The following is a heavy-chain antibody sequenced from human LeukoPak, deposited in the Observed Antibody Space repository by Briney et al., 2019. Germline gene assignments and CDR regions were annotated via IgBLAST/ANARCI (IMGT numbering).Heavy chain of an antibody. CDR1: GFTVSSNY. D-gene: IGHD3-10*01. J-gene: IGHJ3*02. V-gene: IGHV3-66*01. CDR2: IYSGGST. Sequence: GGSLRLSCAPSGFTVSSNYMSWVRQAPGKGLEWVSVIYSGGSTYYADSVKGRFTISRDNSKNTLYLQMNSLRAEDTAVYYCAREAYYYGSGSYSADAFDIWGQGTMVTVSS. CDR3: AREAYYYGSGSYSADAFDI.